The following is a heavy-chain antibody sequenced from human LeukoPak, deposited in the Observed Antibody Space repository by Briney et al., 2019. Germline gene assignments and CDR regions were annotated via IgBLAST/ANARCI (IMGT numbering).Heavy chain of an antibody. Sequence: GGSLRLSCAASGFTFSSYAMSWVRQAPGKGLEWVSAISGSGGSTYYADSVKGRFTISRDNSKNTLYLQMNSLRAEDTAVYYCARLGGWLLYYFDYWGQGTLVTVSS. V-gene: IGHV3-23*01. J-gene: IGHJ4*02. CDR2: ISGSGGST. CDR3: ARLGGWLLYYFDY. CDR1: GFTFSSYA. D-gene: IGHD3-9*01.